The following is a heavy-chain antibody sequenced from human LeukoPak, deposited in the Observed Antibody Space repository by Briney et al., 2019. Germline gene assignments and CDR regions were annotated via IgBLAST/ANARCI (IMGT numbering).Heavy chain of an antibody. Sequence: SETLSLTCIVSGGSINNHYWTWVRQTPGKGLEWIGDIHYTGTTKYNPSLKSRVTISIDTSKNQFSLELSSVTATDTAVYFCARWDDSAWAFGSWGPGTLVTVSS. V-gene: IGHV4-59*08. D-gene: IGHD6-19*01. J-gene: IGHJ4*02. CDR1: GGSINNHY. CDR3: ARWDDSAWAFGS. CDR2: IHYTGTT.